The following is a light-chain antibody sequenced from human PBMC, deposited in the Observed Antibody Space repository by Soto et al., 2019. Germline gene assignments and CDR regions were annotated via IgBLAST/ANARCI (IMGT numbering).Light chain of an antibody. V-gene: IGLV2-11*01. CDR2: DVT. Sequence: QSALTQPRSVSGSPGQSVTISCTGTSSDVGGYNYVSWYQQHPGKVPKLMIYDVTKRPSGVPDRFSGSKSGNTASLTISGLQAEDEADYYCCSYAGSYTSLFGGGTKLTVL. CDR1: SSDVGGYNY. J-gene: IGLJ2*01. CDR3: CSYAGSYTSL.